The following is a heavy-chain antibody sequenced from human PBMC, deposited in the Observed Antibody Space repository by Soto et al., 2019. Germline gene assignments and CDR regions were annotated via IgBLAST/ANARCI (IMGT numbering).Heavy chain of an antibody. V-gene: IGHV4-39*02. CDR3: ARLVVVAPVANV. D-gene: IGHD2-2*01. CDR1: GGSINYNSYH. J-gene: IGHJ4*02. Sequence: QLQLQESGPGLVKPSETLSLTCSVSGGSINYNSYHWCWIRQPPGQGLEWIGSIFYTGTTFYNPSLESRVTMSVDTSKNSFSLHLTSVTAADTAVYFCARLVVVAPVANVWGQGTLVTVSS. CDR2: IFYTGTT.